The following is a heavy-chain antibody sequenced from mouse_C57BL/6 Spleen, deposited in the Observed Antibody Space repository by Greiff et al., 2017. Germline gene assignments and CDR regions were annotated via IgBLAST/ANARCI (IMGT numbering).Heavy chain of an antibody. J-gene: IGHJ2*01. CDR3: ARGRRDGDRALDY. CDR1: GYTFTSYG. V-gene: IGHV1-81*01. CDR2: IYPRSGNT. Sequence: QVQLKQSGAELARPGASVKLSCKASGYTFTSYGISWVKQRTGQGLEWIGEIYPRSGNTYYNEKFKGKATLTADKSSSTAYMELRSLTSEDSAVYFCARGRRDGDRALDYWGQGTTLTVSS. D-gene: IGHD3-3*01.